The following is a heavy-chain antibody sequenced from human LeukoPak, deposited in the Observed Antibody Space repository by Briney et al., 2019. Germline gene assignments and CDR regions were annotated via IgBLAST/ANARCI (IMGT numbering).Heavy chain of an antibody. V-gene: IGHV4-59*01. CDR2: IYYSGST. CDR1: GGSLSSYY. CDR3: ASSYDYGDPAWFDP. Sequence: SETLSLTCTVSGGSLSSYYWSWIRQPPGKGLEWIGYIYYSGSTNYNPSLKSRVTISVDTSTNQFSLRLSSVTAADTAVYYCASSYDYGDPAWFDPWGQGTLVTVSS. J-gene: IGHJ5*02. D-gene: IGHD4-17*01.